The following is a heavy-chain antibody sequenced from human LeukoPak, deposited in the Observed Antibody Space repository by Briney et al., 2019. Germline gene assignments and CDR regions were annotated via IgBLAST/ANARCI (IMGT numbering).Heavy chain of an antibody. CDR3: ARVGGYDFWSGYQYYYYYMDV. D-gene: IGHD3-3*01. CDR1: GYTFTSYG. J-gene: IGHJ6*03. Sequence: ASVKVSCKASGYTFTSYGISWVRQAPGQGLEWMGWISAYNGNTNYAQKLQGRVTMTTDTSTSTAYMELRSLRSDDMAVYCCARVGGYDFWSGYQYYYYYMDVWGKGTTVTVSS. V-gene: IGHV1-18*03. CDR2: ISAYNGNT.